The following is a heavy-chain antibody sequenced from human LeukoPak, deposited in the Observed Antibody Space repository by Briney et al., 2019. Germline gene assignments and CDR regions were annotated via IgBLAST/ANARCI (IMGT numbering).Heavy chain of an antibody. CDR3: AREPTYYYYYMDV. V-gene: IGHV3-21*01. CDR1: GFTFSSYS. Sequence: GGSLRLSCAASGFTFSSYSMNWVRQAPGKGLEWVSSISSSSSYIYYADSVKGRFTISRDNAKNSLYLQMNSLRAEGTAVYYCAREPTYYYYYMDVWGKGTTVTVSS. CDR2: ISSSSSYI. J-gene: IGHJ6*03.